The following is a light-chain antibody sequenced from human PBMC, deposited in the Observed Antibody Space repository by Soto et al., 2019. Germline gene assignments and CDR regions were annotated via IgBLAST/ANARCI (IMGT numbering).Light chain of an antibody. CDR3: LQESNYPLT. CDR2: SAS. V-gene: IGKV1-6*01. J-gene: IGKJ4*01. Sequence: IQMTQSPSSLSASVGDRVTITCRASQGVSDDVGWYQQKPGKAPKLLIYSASTLQSGVPSRFSGSGSGTDFTITISGLQSEDFATYYCLQESNYPLTFGGGTKVEIK. CDR1: QGVSDD.